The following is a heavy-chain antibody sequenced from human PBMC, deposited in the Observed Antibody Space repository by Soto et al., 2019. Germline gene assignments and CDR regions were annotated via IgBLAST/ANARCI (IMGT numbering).Heavy chain of an antibody. V-gene: IGHV3-74*01. Sequence: EVQLVESGGGLVQPGGSLRLSCAASGFTFSSYWMHWVRQAPGKGLVWVSRIKSDGSTTDYADSVKGRFTISRDNAKNTLYLQMNSLRAEDTAVYYCASGLISVAGISVAGKRNYWGQGALVTVSS. CDR3: ASGLISVAGISVAGKRNY. D-gene: IGHD6-19*01. J-gene: IGHJ4*02. CDR1: GFTFSSYW. CDR2: IKSDGSTT.